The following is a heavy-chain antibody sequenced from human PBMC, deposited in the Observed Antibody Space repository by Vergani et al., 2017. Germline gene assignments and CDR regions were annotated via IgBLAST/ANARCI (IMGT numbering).Heavy chain of an antibody. J-gene: IGHJ2*01. D-gene: IGHD3-10*01. CDR2: TSIDKGER. CDR3: ARAILSFGELLIECSRYSDV. Sequence: QVQLVQSGTEVKRPGASVKVSCKASGYTFDTYGITWVRQAPGQGLEWMGWTSIDKGERKSAQRFEGRVTMTTDTSTSTAYMELRNLRHDDTAVYYCARAILSFGELLIECSRYSDVWGRGTLVSVSS. CDR1: GYTFDTYG. V-gene: IGHV1-18*04.